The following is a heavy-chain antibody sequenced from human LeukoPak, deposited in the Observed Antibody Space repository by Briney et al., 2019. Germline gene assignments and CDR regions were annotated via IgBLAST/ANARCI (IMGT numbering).Heavy chain of an antibody. Sequence: HAGGSLRLSCTASGFTFSSYSMNWVRQAPGKGLEWVSYISSSGSTIYYADSVKGRFTISRDNAKNSLYLQMNSLRAEDTAVYYCARDLSLYCSGGSCYSLNYWGQGTLVTVSS. CDR1: GFTFSSYS. D-gene: IGHD2-15*01. J-gene: IGHJ4*02. CDR3: ARDLSLYCSGGSCYSLNY. CDR2: ISSSGSTI. V-gene: IGHV3-48*04.